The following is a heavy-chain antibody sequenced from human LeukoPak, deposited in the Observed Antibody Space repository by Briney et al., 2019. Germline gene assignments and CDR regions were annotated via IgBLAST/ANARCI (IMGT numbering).Heavy chain of an antibody. CDR3: AIMHPYYDGSGYWVQ. J-gene: IGHJ4*02. V-gene: IGHV3-23*01. D-gene: IGHD3-22*01. Sequence: PGGSLRLSCAASGFTFSSYAMSWVRQAPGKGLEWVSGISASGGSSPYADSVKGRFTISRDNPRNTLYMQMNSLRAEDTALYYCAIMHPYYDGSGYWVQWGQGTLVTVSS. CDR1: GFTFSSYA. CDR2: ISASGGSS.